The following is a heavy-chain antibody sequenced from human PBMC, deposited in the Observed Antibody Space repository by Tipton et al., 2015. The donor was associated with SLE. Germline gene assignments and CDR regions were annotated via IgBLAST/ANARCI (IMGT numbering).Heavy chain of an antibody. Sequence: SLRLSCAASGFTFSSYAMHWVRQAPGKGLEWVAVISYDGSNKYYADSVKGRFTISRDNSKNTLYLQMNSLRAEDTAVYYCAGELLPIYGMDVWGQGTTVTVSS. D-gene: IGHD3-22*01. V-gene: IGHV3-30*04. CDR1: GFTFSSYA. CDR3: AGELLPIYGMDV. J-gene: IGHJ6*02. CDR2: ISYDGSNK.